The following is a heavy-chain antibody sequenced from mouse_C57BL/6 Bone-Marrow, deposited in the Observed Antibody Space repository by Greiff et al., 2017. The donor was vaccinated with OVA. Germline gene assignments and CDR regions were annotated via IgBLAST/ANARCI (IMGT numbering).Heavy chain of an antibody. J-gene: IGHJ1*03. CDR1: GYTFTDYN. D-gene: IGHD1-1*01. CDR2: INPNNGGT. V-gene: IGHV1-18*01. Sequence: VQLQQSGPELVKPGASVKIPCKASGYTFTDYNMDWVKQSHGKSLEWIGDINPNNGGTIYNQKFKGKATLTVDKSSSTAYMELRSLTSEDTAVYYCARWHYYGSSYKYFDVWGTGTTVTVSS. CDR3: ARWHYYGSSYKYFDV.